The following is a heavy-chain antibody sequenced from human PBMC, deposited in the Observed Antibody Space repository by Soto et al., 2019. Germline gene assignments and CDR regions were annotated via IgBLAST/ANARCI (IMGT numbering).Heavy chain of an antibody. CDR3: ARDRHTENWFDP. CDR1: GFTFSSYG. V-gene: IGHV3-30*03. Sequence: GSLRLSCAASGFTFSSYGMHWVRQAPGKGLEWVAVISYDGSNKYYADSVKGRFTISRDNAKNTLYLQMNSLRAEDTAVYYCARDRHTENWFDPWGQGTLVTVSS. CDR2: ISYDGSNK. J-gene: IGHJ5*02.